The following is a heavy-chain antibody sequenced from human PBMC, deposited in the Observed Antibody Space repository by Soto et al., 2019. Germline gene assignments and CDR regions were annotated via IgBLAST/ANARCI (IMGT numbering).Heavy chain of an antibody. CDR3: AGPKPSRQEMATISHFDY. Sequence: ASVKVSCKASGYTFTSYAISWVRQAPGQGLEWMGGIIPIFGTANYAQKFQGRVTITADESTSTAYMELSSLRSEDTAVYYCAGPKPSRQEMATISHFDYWGQGTLVTVSS. J-gene: IGHJ4*02. V-gene: IGHV1-69*13. D-gene: IGHD5-12*01. CDR1: GYTFTSYA. CDR2: IIPIFGTA.